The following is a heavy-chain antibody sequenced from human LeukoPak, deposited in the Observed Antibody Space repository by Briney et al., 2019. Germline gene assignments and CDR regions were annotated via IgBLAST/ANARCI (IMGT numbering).Heavy chain of an antibody. CDR1: GFTFSNYA. CDR3: AKTLSGYYGSGSYDY. Sequence: GGSLRLSCAASGFTFSNYAMSWVRQAPGKGLEWVSAISGSGGSTYYADSVRGRFTISRDNSKNTLSLQMNSLRAEDTAVYYCAKTLSGYYGSGSYDYWGQGTLATVSS. CDR2: ISGSGGST. V-gene: IGHV3-23*01. J-gene: IGHJ4*02. D-gene: IGHD3-10*01.